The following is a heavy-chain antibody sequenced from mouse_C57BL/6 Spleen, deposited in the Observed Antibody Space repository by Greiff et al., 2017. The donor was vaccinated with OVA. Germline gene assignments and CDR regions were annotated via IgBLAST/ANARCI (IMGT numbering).Heavy chain of an antibody. D-gene: IGHD2-3*01. Sequence: QVQLQQPGAELVMPGASVKLSCKASGYTFTSYWMHWVKQRPGQGLEWIGEIDPSDSYTNYNQKFKGKSTLTVNKSSSTAYMQLSSLTSEDSAVYYCARRGNDHYFDYWGQGTTLTVSS. CDR1: GYTFTSYW. J-gene: IGHJ2*01. V-gene: IGHV1-69*01. CDR2: IDPSDSYT. CDR3: ARRGNDHYFDY.